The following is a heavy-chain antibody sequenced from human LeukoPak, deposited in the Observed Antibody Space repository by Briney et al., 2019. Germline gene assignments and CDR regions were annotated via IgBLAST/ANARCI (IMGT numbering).Heavy chain of an antibody. Sequence: SVKVSCKASGGTFSSYAISWVRQAPGQGLEWMGRIIPIFGTANYAQKFQGRVTITTDESTSTAYMELSSLRSEDTAVYYCARETGRLRFLEWFFDYWGQGTLVTVSS. J-gene: IGHJ4*02. V-gene: IGHV1-69*05. CDR2: IIPIFGTA. CDR1: GGTFSSYA. CDR3: ARETGRLRFLEWFFDY. D-gene: IGHD3-3*01.